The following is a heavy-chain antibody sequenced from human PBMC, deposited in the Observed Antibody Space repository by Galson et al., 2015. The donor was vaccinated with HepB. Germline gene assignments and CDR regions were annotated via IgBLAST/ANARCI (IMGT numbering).Heavy chain of an antibody. CDR3: ARYDPFKRAYGN. Sequence: SLRLSCAASGFIFKNYVMHWVRQAPGKGLEWVAVIWDDGSNEDYADSVKGRFTVSRDNSKNTLFLHMNILRAEDTAMYYCARYDPFKRAYGNWGQGTLVTVSS. D-gene: IGHD4-17*01. J-gene: IGHJ4*02. CDR1: GFIFKNYV. CDR2: IWDDGSNE. V-gene: IGHV3-33*01.